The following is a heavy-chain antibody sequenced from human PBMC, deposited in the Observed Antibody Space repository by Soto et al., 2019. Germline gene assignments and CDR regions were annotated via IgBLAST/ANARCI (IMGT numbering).Heavy chain of an antibody. V-gene: IGHV5-51*01. CDR2: IYPGDSDT. D-gene: IGHD1-26*01. J-gene: IGHJ4*02. CDR3: ARPGAGRYSGSYFGY. Sequence: GESLKISCKGSGYSFTSYWIGWVRQMPGKGLEWMGIIYPGDSDTRYSPSFQGQVTISADKSISTAYLQWSSLKASDTAMYYCARPGAGRYSGSYFGYWRRGTLVTVSS. CDR1: GYSFTSYW.